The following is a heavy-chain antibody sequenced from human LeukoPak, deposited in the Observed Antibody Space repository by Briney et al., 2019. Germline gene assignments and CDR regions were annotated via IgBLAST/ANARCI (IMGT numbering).Heavy chain of an antibody. CDR2: IYTSGST. CDR1: GGSISSYY. D-gene: IGHD5-12*01. J-gene: IGHJ4*02. V-gene: IGHV4-4*07. CDR3: ASEGTSDEWLGHTRLDY. Sequence: SETLSLTCTVSGGSISSYYWSWIRQPAGKGLEWIGRIYTSGSTNYNPSLKSRVTMSVDTSKNQFSLKLSSVTAADTAVYYCASEGTSDEWLGHTRLDYWGQGTLVTVSS.